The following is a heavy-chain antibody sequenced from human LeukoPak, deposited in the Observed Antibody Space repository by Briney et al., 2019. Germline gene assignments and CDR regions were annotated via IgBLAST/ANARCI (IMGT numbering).Heavy chain of an antibody. D-gene: IGHD6-19*01. CDR2: INPNSGGT. Sequence: ASVKVSCKATGYTFTGYYMHWVQQAPGRGLEWMGWINPNSGGTNYAQKFQGRVTMTRDTSISTAYMELSRLRSDDTAVYYCARDRGPSGWDLDYWGQGTLVTVSS. CDR3: ARDRGPSGWDLDY. V-gene: IGHV1-2*02. CDR1: GYTFTGYY. J-gene: IGHJ4*02.